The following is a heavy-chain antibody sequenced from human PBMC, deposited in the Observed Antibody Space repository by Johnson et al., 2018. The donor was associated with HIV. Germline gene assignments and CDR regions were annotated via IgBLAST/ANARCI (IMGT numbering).Heavy chain of an antibody. J-gene: IGHJ3*02. Sequence: QMQLVESGGGVVQPGRSLRLSCVASGFTLSNNAMHWVRQAPGKGLEWVAVISYDGSNKYYAHSVKGRFTISRDNARSTLYLQMNSLRPEDTAVYYCERDQTYYYDTSGYQGAFDIWGQGTMVSVSS. CDR2: ISYDGSNK. D-gene: IGHD3-22*01. CDR1: GFTLSNNA. CDR3: ERDQTYYYDTSGYQGAFDI. V-gene: IGHV3-30*04.